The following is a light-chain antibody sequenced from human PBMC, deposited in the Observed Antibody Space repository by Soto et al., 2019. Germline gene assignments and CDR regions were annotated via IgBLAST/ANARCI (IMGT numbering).Light chain of an antibody. J-gene: IGLJ1*01. CDR1: SSDVGGSNF. Sequence: QSVLTQPASVSDSPGQSITISCTGTSSDVGGSNFVSWYQQHPGKPPKLIIHDVANRPSGVSNPFSGSKSGSTASLIISRLQTEDEADYYCVSYTSSTTYVFGTGTKVTVL. CDR3: VSYTSSTTYV. CDR2: DVA. V-gene: IGLV2-14*03.